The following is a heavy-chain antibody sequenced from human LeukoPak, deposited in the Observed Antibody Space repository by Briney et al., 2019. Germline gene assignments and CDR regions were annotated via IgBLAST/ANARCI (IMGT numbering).Heavy chain of an antibody. CDR3: AREGGQGFWSGYSDAFDI. CDR2: ISYDGSNK. CDR1: GFTFSSYA. Sequence: GGSLRLSCAASGFTFSSYAMHWVRQAPGKGLEWVAVISYDGSNKYYADSVKGRFTISRDNSKNTLYLQMNSLRAEDTAVYYCAREGGQGFWSGYSDAFDIWGQGTLVTVSS. V-gene: IGHV3-30*01. D-gene: IGHD3-3*01. J-gene: IGHJ3*02.